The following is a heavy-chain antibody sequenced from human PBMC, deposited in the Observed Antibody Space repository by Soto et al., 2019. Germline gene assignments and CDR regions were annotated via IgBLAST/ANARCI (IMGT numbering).Heavy chain of an antibody. Sequence: GGSLRLSCAASGFTVSNNYMNWVRQAPGKGLESVSVLYSDGTTHYADSVKGRFTISRDIPKNTLYLQMNSLRVEDTALYYCATAFCTDGSSCGFDYWGQGALVTVSS. V-gene: IGHV3-53*01. CDR2: LYSDGTT. J-gene: IGHJ4*02. D-gene: IGHD2-8*01. CDR3: ATAFCTDGSSCGFDY. CDR1: GFTVSNNY.